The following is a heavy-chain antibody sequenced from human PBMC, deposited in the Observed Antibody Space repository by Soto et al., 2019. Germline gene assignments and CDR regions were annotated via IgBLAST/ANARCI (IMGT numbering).Heavy chain of an antibody. CDR2: ISYDGSNK. V-gene: IGHV3-30-3*01. Sequence: GGSLRLSCAASGFTFSSYAMHWVRQAPGKGLEWVAVISYDGSNKYYADSVKGRFTISRDNSKNTLYLQMSSLRAEDTAVYYCARDPYQTSYSNYPDYWGQGTLVTAPQ. CDR3: ARDPYQTSYSNYPDY. D-gene: IGHD4-4*01. CDR1: GFTFSSYA. J-gene: IGHJ4*02.